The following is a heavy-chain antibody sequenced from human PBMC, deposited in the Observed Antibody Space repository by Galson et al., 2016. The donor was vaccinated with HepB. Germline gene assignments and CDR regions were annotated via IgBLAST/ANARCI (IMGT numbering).Heavy chain of an antibody. CDR2: IYGGGST. Sequence: SLRLSCAASGFTVSTNYMSWVRQAPGKGLEWVSVIYGGGSTTYADSVKGRFTISRHNSKNTLYLQMNSLRTEDTAVYYCARPLPNVGDGMDVWGQGTTVTVSS. CDR1: GFTVSTNY. CDR3: ARPLPNVGDGMDV. D-gene: IGHD2-15*01. V-gene: IGHV3-53*04. J-gene: IGHJ6*02.